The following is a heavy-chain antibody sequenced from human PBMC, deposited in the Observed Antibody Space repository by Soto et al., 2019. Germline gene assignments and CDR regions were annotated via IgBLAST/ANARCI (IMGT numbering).Heavy chain of an antibody. D-gene: IGHD2-21*02. J-gene: IGHJ5*02. CDR2: ISAYNGNT. CDR3: ARHIVVVTASRGFDP. V-gene: IGHV1-18*01. CDR1: GYTFTSYG. Sequence: ASVKVSRKASGYTFTSYGISWVRQAPGQGLEWMGWISAYNGNTNYAQKLQGRVTMTTDTSTSTAYMELRSLRSDDTAVYYCARHIVVVTASRGFDPWGQGTPVTVSS.